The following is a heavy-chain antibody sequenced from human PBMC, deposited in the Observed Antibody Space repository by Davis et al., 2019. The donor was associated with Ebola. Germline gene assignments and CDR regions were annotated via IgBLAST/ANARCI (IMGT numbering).Heavy chain of an antibody. CDR1: GGTFSSYA. Sequence: ASVKVSCKASGGTFSSYAISWVRQAPGQGLEWMGWMNPNSGNTGYAQKFQGRVTMTRNTSISTAYMELSSLRSEDTAVYYCAREGYYDFWSGYYYDYWGQGTLVTVSS. CDR2: MNPNSGNT. D-gene: IGHD3-3*01. J-gene: IGHJ4*02. CDR3: AREGYYDFWSGYYYDY. V-gene: IGHV1-8*02.